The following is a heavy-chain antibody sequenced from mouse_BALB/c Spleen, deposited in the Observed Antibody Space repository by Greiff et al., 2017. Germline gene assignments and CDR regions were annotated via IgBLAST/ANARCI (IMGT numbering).Heavy chain of an antibody. Sequence: EVKLVESGGGLVQPGGSRKLSCAASGFTFSSFGMHWVRQAPEKGLEWVAYISSGSSTIYYADTVKGRFTISRDNPKNTLFLQMTSLRSEDTAMYYCARWAYYRSYFGYWGQGTTLTVSS. CDR1: GFTFSSFG. CDR2: ISSGSSTI. CDR3: ARWAYYRSYFGY. D-gene: IGHD2-14*01. V-gene: IGHV5-17*02. J-gene: IGHJ2*01.